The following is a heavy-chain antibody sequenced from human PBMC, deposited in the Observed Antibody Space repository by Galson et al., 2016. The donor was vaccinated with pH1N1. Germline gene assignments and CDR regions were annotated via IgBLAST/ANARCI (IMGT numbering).Heavy chain of an antibody. Sequence: SLRLSCAASGFTFDDYAMHWVRQAPGKGLEWVSGISWNSGSIGYADSVKGRFTISRGNAKNSLYLQMNSLRAEDTALYYCAKDIRGGDYGDYNWFDPWGQGTLVTVSS. V-gene: IGHV3-9*01. D-gene: IGHD4-17*01. CDR1: GFTFDDYA. CDR2: ISWNSGSI. CDR3: AKDIRGGDYGDYNWFDP. J-gene: IGHJ5*02.